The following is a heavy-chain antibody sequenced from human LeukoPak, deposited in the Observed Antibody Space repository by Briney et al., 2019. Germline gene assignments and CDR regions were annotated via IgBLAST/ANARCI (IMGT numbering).Heavy chain of an antibody. J-gene: IGHJ4*02. CDR3: ARSTTDYYSPLSY. CDR2: INPNSGGT. V-gene: IGHV1-2*04. CDR1: GYTFTGYY. Sequence: ASVKVSCKASGYTFTGYYMHWVRQAPGQGLEWMGWINPNSGGTNYAQKFQGWVTMTRDTSISTAYMELSRLRSDDTAVYYCARSTTDYYSPLSYWGQGTLVTVSS. D-gene: IGHD2-21*02.